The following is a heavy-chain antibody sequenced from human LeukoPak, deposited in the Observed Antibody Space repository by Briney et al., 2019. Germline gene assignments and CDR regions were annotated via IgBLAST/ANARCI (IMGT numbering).Heavy chain of an antibody. J-gene: IGHJ3*02. CDR1: GFTFSSYR. CDR2: ISSSSSYI. CDR3: ARDLRVWYGTAEI. V-gene: IGHV3-21*01. D-gene: IGHD3-10*01. Sequence: PGGSLRLSCAASGFTFSSYRMNWVRQAPGRGLEWVSSISSSSSYIYYADSVKSRFTISRDNAKNSQYLQMNSLTADDTAIYYCARDLRVWYGTAEIWGQGTMVTVSS.